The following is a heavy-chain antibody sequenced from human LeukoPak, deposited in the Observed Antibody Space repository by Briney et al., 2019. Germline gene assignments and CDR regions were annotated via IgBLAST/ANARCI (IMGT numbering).Heavy chain of an antibody. J-gene: IGHJ4*02. Sequence: GGSLRLSCAASGFTFSNAWMSWVRQAPGKGLEWVGRIKSKTDGGTTDYAAPVKGRFTISRDDSKNTLYLQMNSLKTEDTAVYYCTIEGIAVAGDDYWGQGTLVIVSS. D-gene: IGHD6-19*01. CDR3: TIEGIAVAGDDY. V-gene: IGHV3-15*01. CDR2: IKSKTDGGTT. CDR1: GFTFSNAW.